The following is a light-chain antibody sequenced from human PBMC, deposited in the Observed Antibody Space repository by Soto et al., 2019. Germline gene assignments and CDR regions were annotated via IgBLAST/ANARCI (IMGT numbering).Light chain of an antibody. CDR2: GAS. V-gene: IGKV3-20*01. J-gene: IGKJ1*01. CDR1: QSVSSSF. CDR3: QQYGSSRT. Sequence: ILLTQSPGTLSLSPGERATLSCRASQSVSSSFLAWYQQKPGQAPRLLIYGASSRPTGIPDRFSGSGSGTDFTLSISRLEPEDFAVYYCQQYGSSRTFGQGTKVDIK.